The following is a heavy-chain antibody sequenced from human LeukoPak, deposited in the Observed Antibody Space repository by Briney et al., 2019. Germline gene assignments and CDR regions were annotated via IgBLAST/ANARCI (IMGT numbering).Heavy chain of an antibody. CDR1: GGTFSSYA. CDR3: ARCLGCYDILTGYYDAGGLHWYFDL. V-gene: IGHV1-69*13. CDR2: IIPIFGTA. D-gene: IGHD3-9*01. Sequence: ASVKVSCKASGGTFSSYAIRWVRQAPGQGLEWMGGIIPIFGTANYAQKFQGRVTITADESTSTAYMELSSLRSEDTAAYYCARCLGCYDILTGYYDAGGLHWYFDLWGRGTPVTVSS. J-gene: IGHJ2*01.